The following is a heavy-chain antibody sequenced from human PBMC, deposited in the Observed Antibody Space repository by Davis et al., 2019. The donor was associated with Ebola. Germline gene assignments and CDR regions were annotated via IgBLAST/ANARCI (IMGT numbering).Heavy chain of an antibody. D-gene: IGHD4-17*01. Sequence: SQTLSLTGAVYGGSFTTYYRSWIRQPPGKGLEWIGEINHSGSTNYNPSLESRVTISVDTSKRQFSLNLSSVTAADTAVYYCASPGDFVQYFQYWGQGTPVTVSS. V-gene: IGHV4-34*01. CDR2: INHSGST. CDR1: GGSFTTYY. J-gene: IGHJ1*01. CDR3: ASPGDFVQYFQY.